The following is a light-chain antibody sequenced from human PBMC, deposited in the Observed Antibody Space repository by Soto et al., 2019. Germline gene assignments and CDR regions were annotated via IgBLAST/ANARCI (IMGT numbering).Light chain of an antibody. CDR1: STNVGAGYD. CDR2: GNS. Sequence: QSVLTQPPSVSGAPGQTVTISCTGSSTNVGAGYDVHWYQQLPGTAPKLLIYGNSNRPSGVPVRFSGSKSGTSASLAITGLQAEDEADYYCQCYDSSLSGYVFGTGTKLTVL. J-gene: IGLJ1*01. V-gene: IGLV1-40*01. CDR3: QCYDSSLSGYV.